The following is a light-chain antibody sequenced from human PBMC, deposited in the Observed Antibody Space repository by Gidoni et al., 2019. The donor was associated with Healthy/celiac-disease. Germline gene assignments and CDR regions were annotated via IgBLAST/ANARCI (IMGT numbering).Light chain of an antibody. CDR2: AES. CDR3: QQSYSTLLT. CDR1: QSISSY. V-gene: IGKV1-39*01. Sequence: DIQMTQSPSSLSASVGDRVTITCRANQSISSYLNWYQHKPGKAPKLLVYAESSLQSGVPSRFSGSGSGTDFTLTISILQPEDFATYYCQQSYSTLLTFGGGTKVEIK. J-gene: IGKJ4*01.